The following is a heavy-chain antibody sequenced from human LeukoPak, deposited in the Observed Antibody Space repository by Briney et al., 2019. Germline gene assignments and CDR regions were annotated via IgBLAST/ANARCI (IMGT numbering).Heavy chain of an antibody. CDR2: IWYDGSNK. V-gene: IGHV3-33*01. J-gene: IGHJ4*02. CDR1: GFTFSSYG. CDR3: ARDNDYGDYGIDY. Sequence: GRSLRLSCAASGFTFSSYGMHWVRPAPGKGPEWGAVIWYDGSNKYYADSVKGRFTISRDKSKNTLYLQMNSLRAEDTAVYYCARDNDYGDYGIDYWGQGTLVTVSS. D-gene: IGHD4-17*01.